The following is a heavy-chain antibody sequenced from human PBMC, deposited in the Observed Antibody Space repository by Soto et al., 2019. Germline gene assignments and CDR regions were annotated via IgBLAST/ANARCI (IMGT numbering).Heavy chain of an antibody. V-gene: IGHV1-69*06. Sequence: QVQLVQSGAVVKKPGSSLKVSCRTSGGTFTSFTVSWVRQAPGQALEWMGGIIPLFGSTNYAHKFQGRLTITADRSTATASLDLRSLKSDDTAVYYCASGSALAGDAWGQGTRVTVS. CDR1: GGTFTSFT. J-gene: IGHJ5*02. CDR3: ASGSALAGDA. CDR2: IIPLFGST. D-gene: IGHD5-18*01.